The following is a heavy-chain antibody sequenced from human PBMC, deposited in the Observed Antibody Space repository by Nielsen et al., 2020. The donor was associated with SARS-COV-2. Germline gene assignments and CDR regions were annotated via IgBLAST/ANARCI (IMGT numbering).Heavy chain of an antibody. J-gene: IGHJ4*02. CDR3: ARDRECSGGSCYSSFDY. CDR2: IIPIFGTA. CDR1: GGTFSSYA. V-gene: IGHV1-69*05. D-gene: IGHD2-15*01. Sequence: SVKVSCKASGGTFSSYAISWVRQAPGQGLERMGGIIPIFGTANYAQKFQGRVTMTTDTSTSTAYMELRSLRSDDTAVYYCARDRECSGGSCYSSFDYWGQGTLVTVSS.